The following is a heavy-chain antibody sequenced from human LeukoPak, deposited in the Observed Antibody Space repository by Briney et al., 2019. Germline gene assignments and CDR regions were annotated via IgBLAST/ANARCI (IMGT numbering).Heavy chain of an antibody. CDR1: GYTFTSYY. Sequence: ASVKVSCKASGYTFTSYYMHWVRQAPGQGLEWMEIINPSGGSTSYAQKFQGRVTTTRDTSTSTVYMELSSLRSEDTAVYYCARDLTTMVRGVIIRRFDYWGQGTLVTVSS. CDR2: INPSGGST. J-gene: IGHJ4*02. CDR3: ARDLTTMVRGVIIRRFDY. D-gene: IGHD3-10*01. V-gene: IGHV1-46*01.